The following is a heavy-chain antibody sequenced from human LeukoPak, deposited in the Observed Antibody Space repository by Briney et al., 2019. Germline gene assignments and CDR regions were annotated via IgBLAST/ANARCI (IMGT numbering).Heavy chain of an antibody. CDR1: GFTFSSYS. V-gene: IGHV3-48*01. Sequence: GGSLRLSCAASGFTFSSYSMNWVRQAPGKGLEWVSYISSSSSTIYYADSVKGRFTISRDNAKNSLYLQMNSLRAEDTAVYYCARGRYRGNYYDILTGYYYFDYWGQGTLVTVSS. CDR2: ISSSSSTI. CDR3: ARGRYRGNYYDILTGYYYFDY. J-gene: IGHJ4*02. D-gene: IGHD3-9*01.